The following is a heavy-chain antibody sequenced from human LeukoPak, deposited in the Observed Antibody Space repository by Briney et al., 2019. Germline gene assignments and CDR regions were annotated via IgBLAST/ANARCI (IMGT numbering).Heavy chain of an antibody. D-gene: IGHD3-10*01. CDR2: FDPGNGEI. CDR3: AAGGLYALLPY. CDR1: GHTLSDLT. J-gene: IGHJ4*02. Sequence: ASVKVSCKVSGHTLSDLTMHWVRQAPGKGLEWMGGFDPGNGEIIYAQKFQGRVTMTEDASTDTAYMELSSLKSEDTAVYYCAAGGLYALLPYWGQGTLVTVSS. V-gene: IGHV1-24*01.